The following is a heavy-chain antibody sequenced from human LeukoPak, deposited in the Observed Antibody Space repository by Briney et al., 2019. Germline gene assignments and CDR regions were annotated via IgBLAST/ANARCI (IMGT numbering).Heavy chain of an antibody. CDR2: ISATGNTI. CDR3: ARDDNLIHLWAVFDY. CDR1: GFTFSSYA. V-gene: IGHV3-48*03. D-gene: IGHD5-18*01. Sequence: PGRSLRLSCAASGFTFSSYAMHWVRQAPGKGLEWVSYISATGNTIFYADSVKGRFTVSRDNAKNSLYLQMSSLRAEDTAVYYCARDDNLIHLWAVFDYWGQGSLVTVSS. J-gene: IGHJ4*02.